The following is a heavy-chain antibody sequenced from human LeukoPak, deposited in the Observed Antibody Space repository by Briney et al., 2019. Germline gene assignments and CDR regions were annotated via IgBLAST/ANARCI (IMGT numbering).Heavy chain of an antibody. D-gene: IGHD2-15*01. V-gene: IGHV1-18*01. CDR3: ARDGVVAPVGYCSGGSCPPYYYYGMDV. CDR1: GYTFTSYG. CDR2: ISAYNGNT. J-gene: IGHJ6*02. Sequence: ASVKVSCKASGYTFTSYGISWVRQAPGQGLEWMGWISAYNGNTNYAQKLQGRVTMTTDTSTSTAYMELRSLRSDDTAVYYCARDGVVAPVGYCSGGSCPPYYYYGMDVWGQGTTVTVPS.